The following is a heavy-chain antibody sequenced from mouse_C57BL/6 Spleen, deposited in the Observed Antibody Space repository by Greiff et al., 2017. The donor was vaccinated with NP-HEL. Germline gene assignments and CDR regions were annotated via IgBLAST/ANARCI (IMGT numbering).Heavy chain of an antibody. J-gene: IGHJ2*01. D-gene: IGHD3-1*01. Sequence: QVQLQQPGAELVRPGSSVKLSCKASGYTFTSYWMHWVKQRPIQGLEWIGNIDPSDSETHYNQKFKDKATLTVDKSSSTAYMQLSSLTSEDSAVDYCARDQAGDDYFDYWGQGTTLTVSS. CDR3: ARDQAGDDYFDY. CDR1: GYTFTSYW. V-gene: IGHV1-52*01. CDR2: IDPSDSET.